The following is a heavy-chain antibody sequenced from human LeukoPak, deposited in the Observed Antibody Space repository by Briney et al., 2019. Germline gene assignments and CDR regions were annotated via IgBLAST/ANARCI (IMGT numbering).Heavy chain of an antibody. V-gene: IGHV1-2*06. D-gene: IGHD6-13*01. Sequence: GASVKVFCKASGYTFTGYYMHWVRQAPGQGLEWMGRINPNSGGTNYAQKFQGRVTMTRDTSISTAYMELSRLRSDDTAVYYCATDPFSSSWFGPGDYWGQGTLVTVSS. CDR2: INPNSGGT. CDR3: ATDPFSSSWFGPGDY. J-gene: IGHJ4*02. CDR1: GYTFTGYY.